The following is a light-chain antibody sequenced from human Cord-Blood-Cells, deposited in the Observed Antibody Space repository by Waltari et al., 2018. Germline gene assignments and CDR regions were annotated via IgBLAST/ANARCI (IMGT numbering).Light chain of an antibody. V-gene: IGKV1-5*03. Sequence: DIQMTQSPSPMSASVGDRVNITCRASQSISSWLAWYQQKPGKAPKLLIYKASSLESGVPSRFSCSGSGTEFTLTISSLQPDDFATYYCQQYNSYSWTFGQGTKVEIK. J-gene: IGKJ1*01. CDR1: QSISSW. CDR2: KAS. CDR3: QQYNSYSWT.